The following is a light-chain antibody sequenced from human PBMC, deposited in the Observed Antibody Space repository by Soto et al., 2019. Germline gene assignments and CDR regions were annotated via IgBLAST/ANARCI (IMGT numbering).Light chain of an antibody. CDR2: DVT. V-gene: IGLV2-14*03. J-gene: IGLJ3*02. CDR3: SSYTDFSTVL. Sequence: QSVLTQPPSASGSPGQSVTISCTGTSSDLRDSDFISWYQLYPGKAPKLMIYDVTNRPSGVSDRFSGSKSVNMAYLTVSGLQAEDEAEYYCSSYTDFSTVLFGGGTQLTVL. CDR1: SSDLRDSDF.